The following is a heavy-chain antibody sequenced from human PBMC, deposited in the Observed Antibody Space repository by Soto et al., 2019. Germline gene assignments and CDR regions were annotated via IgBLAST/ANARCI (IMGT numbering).Heavy chain of an antibody. CDR2: IWYDGSNK. Sequence: QVQLVESGGGVVQPGRSLRLSCAASGFTFSSYGMHWVRQAPGKGLEWVAVIWYDGSNKYYADSVKGRFTISRDNSKNTLYLQMNSLRAEDTAVYYCARDGGKERWLQLGYFDLWGRGTLVTVSS. J-gene: IGHJ2*01. CDR1: GFTFSSYG. V-gene: IGHV3-33*01. D-gene: IGHD5-12*01. CDR3: ARDGGKERWLQLGYFDL.